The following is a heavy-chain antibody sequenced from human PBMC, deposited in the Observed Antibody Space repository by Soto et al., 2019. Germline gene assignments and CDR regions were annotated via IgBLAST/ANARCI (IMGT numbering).Heavy chain of an antibody. CDR1: GFSISSNA. Sequence: EVQLLESGGGLVQPGGSLRLSCAASGFSISSNAMYWVRQAPGKGLEWVSYISSSGTTIYYADSVKGRFTISRDNAKNLLYLQMNSLRAEDTALYYCARDSSSSSRGMDVWGQGTTVTVSS. CDR2: ISSSGTTI. V-gene: IGHV3-48*03. CDR3: ARDSSSSSRGMDV. D-gene: IGHD6-13*01. J-gene: IGHJ6*02.